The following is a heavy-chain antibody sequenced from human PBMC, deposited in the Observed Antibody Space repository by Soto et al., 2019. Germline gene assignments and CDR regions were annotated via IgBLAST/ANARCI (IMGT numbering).Heavy chain of an antibody. D-gene: IGHD3-16*01. J-gene: IGHJ3*02. CDR3: ANLDMIAFGGIIGPNDEYDI. V-gene: IGHV4-59*08. CDR1: GGSISSYY. Sequence: SETLSLTSIPSGGSISSYYWSSIRQPPGKGLEWIGYIHYSGSTNYNPSLKSRVAISGDTSKNQFSLRLSSVTAADTAVYYCANLDMIAFGGIIGPNDEYDIWGQGTMVTVSS. CDR2: IHYSGST.